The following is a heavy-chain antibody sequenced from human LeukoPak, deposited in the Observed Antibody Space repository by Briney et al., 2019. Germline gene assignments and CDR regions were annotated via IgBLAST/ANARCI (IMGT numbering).Heavy chain of an antibody. CDR1: GYRFTSYW. CDR2: IYPGDSDT. Sequence: GESLKISCKGSGYRFTSYWIGWVRQMPGKGLEWMGIIYPGDSDTRYSPSFQGQVTISADKSINTAYLQWSSLKASDTAMYYCARGRRFGELSHPTYYFDYWGQGTQVTVSS. CDR3: ARGRRFGELSHPTYYFDY. V-gene: IGHV5-51*01. J-gene: IGHJ4*02. D-gene: IGHD3-10*01.